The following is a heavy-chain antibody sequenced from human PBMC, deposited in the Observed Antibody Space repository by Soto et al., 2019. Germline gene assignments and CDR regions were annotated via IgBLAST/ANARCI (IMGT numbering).Heavy chain of an antibody. Sequence: QVQLQQWGAGLLKPSETLSLTCAVYGGSFSGYYWSWIRQPPGKGLEWIGEINHSGSTNYNPSLKRRVPISVDTSQYQFSLKLSSVTAADTAVYYCARGGIVATMYWGQGTLVTVSS. J-gene: IGHJ4*02. V-gene: IGHV4-34*01. CDR3: ARGGIVATMY. CDR2: INHSGST. D-gene: IGHD5-12*01. CDR1: GGSFSGYY.